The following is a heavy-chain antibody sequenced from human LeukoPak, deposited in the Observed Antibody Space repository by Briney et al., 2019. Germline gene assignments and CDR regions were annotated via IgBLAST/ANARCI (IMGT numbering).Heavy chain of an antibody. CDR2: ISSSSTYT. J-gene: IGHJ4*02. Sequence: PGGSLRLSCAASGFTFSDYYMTWIRQAPGKGLEWISYISSSSTYTTYADSMKGRFTISRDNAKNSLYLQMNSLRAEDTAVYYCARGRSSGWYARHDTNPTDYWGQGTLVTVSS. D-gene: IGHD6-19*01. V-gene: IGHV3-11*06. CDR1: GFTFSDYY. CDR3: ARGRSSGWYARHDTNPTDY.